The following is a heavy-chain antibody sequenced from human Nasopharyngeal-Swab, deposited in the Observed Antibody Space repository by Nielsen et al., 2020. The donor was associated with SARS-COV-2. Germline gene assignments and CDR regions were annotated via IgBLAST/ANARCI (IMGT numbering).Heavy chain of an antibody. CDR3: ANLLSGWYEGNAFDI. V-gene: IGHV3-9*01. CDR1: GFTFDDYA. CDR2: ISWNSGSI. Sequence: SLKISCAASGFTFDDYAMHWVRQAPGKGLEWVSGISWNSGSIGYADSVKGRFTISRDNAKNSLYLQMNSLRAEDTALYYCANLLSGWYEGNAFDIWGQGTTVTVSS. J-gene: IGHJ3*02. D-gene: IGHD6-19*01.